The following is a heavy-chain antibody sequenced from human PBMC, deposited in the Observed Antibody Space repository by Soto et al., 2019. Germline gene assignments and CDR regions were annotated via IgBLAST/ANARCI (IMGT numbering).Heavy chain of an antibody. D-gene: IGHD3-10*01. CDR3: AKHAIDGLLWFGELFY. CDR2: ISGSGGST. V-gene: IGHV3-23*01. Sequence: PGGSKRVSCAASGCNFSGYAVSWVRQAPGKGLEWVSAISGSGGSTYYADSVKGRFTISRDNSKNTLYLQMNSLRAEDTAVYYCAKHAIDGLLWFGELFYWGQGTLVTVSS. CDR1: GCNFSGYA. J-gene: IGHJ4*02.